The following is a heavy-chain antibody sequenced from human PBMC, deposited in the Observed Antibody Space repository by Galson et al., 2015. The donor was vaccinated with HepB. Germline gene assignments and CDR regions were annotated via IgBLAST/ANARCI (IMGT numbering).Heavy chain of an antibody. J-gene: IGHJ3*02. D-gene: IGHD5-24*01. CDR2: IVVGSGNT. CDR3: AAAIVRDGYNSPNSHSPNDAFDI. V-gene: IGHV1-58*01. Sequence: SVKVSCKASGFTFTSSAVQWVRQARGQRLEWIGWIVVGSGNTNYAQKFQERVTITRDMSTSTAYMELSSLRSEDTAVYYCAAAIVRDGYNSPNSHSPNDAFDIWGQGTMVTVSS. CDR1: GFTFTSSA.